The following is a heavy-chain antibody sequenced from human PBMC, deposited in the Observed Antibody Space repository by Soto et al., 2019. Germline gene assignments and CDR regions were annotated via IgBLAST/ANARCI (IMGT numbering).Heavy chain of an antibody. D-gene: IGHD1-26*01. CDR3: GRDDEGGSECDLGY. Sequence: QVQLVESGGGVVQPGRSLRLSCAVSGFTFSSHAMHWVRQAPGKGLEWVTLISSDGSNKYYADSVKGRFTTSRDNSKNTVYRQMNSMGVEETAVYYCGRDDEGGSECDLGYWGQGALVTVSS. J-gene: IGHJ4*02. CDR2: ISSDGSNK. CDR1: GFTFSSHA. V-gene: IGHV3-30-3*01.